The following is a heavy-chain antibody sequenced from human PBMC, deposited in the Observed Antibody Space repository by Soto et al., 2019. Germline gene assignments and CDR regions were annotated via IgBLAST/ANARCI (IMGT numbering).Heavy chain of an antibody. CDR3: ARESDFDWSLFDY. V-gene: IGHV6-1*01. D-gene: IGHD3-9*01. CDR1: GDSVSSNSAA. CDR2: TYYRSKWYN. J-gene: IGHJ4*02. Sequence: SQTLSLTCAISGDSVSSNSAAWNLIRQSPSRGLEWLGGTYYRSKWYNDYAVSVKSRITINPDTSKNQFSLQLNSVTPEDTAVYYCARESDFDWSLFDYWGQGTLVTVSS.